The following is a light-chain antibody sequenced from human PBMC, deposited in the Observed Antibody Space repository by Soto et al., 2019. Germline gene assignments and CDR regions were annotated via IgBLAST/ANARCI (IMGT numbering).Light chain of an antibody. CDR1: SGHSSYT. CDR3: ETWDTNTRL. J-gene: IGLJ3*02. Sequence: QPVLTQSSSASASLGSSVRLTCTLSSGHSSYTIAWQQQQPGKAPRYLMKVESSGSYNKGSGVPDRFSGSSSGADRYLTISNLQSDDEADYYCETWDTNTRLFGGGTRSPS. CDR2: VESSGSY. V-gene: IGLV4-60*03.